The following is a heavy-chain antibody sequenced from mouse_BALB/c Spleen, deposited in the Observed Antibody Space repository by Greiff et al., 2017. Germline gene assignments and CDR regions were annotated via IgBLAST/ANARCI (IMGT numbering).Heavy chain of an antibody. CDR3: ARDYYGSSYGY. V-gene: IGHV3-2*02. J-gene: IGHJ2*01. CDR1: GYSITSDYA. D-gene: IGHD1-1*01. CDR2: ISYSGST. Sequence: VQLKESGPGLVKPSQSLSLTCTVTGYSITSDYAWNWIRQFPGNELEWMGYISYSGSTSYNPSLKSRISITRDTSKNQFFLQLNSVTTEDTATYYCARDYYGSSYGYWGQGTTLTVSS.